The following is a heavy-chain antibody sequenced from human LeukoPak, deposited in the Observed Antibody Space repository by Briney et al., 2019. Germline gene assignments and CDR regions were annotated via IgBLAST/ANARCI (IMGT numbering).Heavy chain of an antibody. CDR1: GFTFSSYA. Sequence: SGGSLRLSCAASGFTFSSYAMSWVRQAPGKGLEWVSAISGSGGSTYYADSVKGRFTISRDNSKNTLYLQMNSLRAEDTAVYYCVYYGSGSYYFSYFDYWGQGTLVTVSS. CDR2: ISGSGGST. J-gene: IGHJ4*02. V-gene: IGHV3-23*01. D-gene: IGHD3-10*01. CDR3: VYYGSGSYYFSYFDY.